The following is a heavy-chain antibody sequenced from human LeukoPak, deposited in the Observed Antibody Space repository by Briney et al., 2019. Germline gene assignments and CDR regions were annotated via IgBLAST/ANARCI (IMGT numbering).Heavy chain of an antibody. J-gene: IGHJ4*02. D-gene: IGHD3-3*01. Sequence: GGSLRLSCAASGFTFSSYAMNWVRQAPGKGLEWVSVISGSGGKTYYADSVNGRFTISRDNSKNTLYLRINTLRAEDTAVYYCAKESYVLRFLGWPLGSPLDYWGQGTLVTVSS. CDR3: AKESYVLRFLGWPLGSPLDY. CDR2: ISGSGGKT. CDR1: GFTFSSYA. V-gene: IGHV3-23*01.